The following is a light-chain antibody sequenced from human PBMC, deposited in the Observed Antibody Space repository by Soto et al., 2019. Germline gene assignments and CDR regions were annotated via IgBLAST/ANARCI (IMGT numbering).Light chain of an antibody. CDR2: KAS. CDR1: QSIHSW. CDR3: QQYNSYSRT. J-gene: IGKJ1*01. Sequence: DIQMTQSPSTLSASVGDRVTITCRASQSIHSWLAWYQQRPGKAPKLLIYKASSLESGVPSRFSGSGSGTEFTLTISSLQPDDFATYYCQQYNSYSRTFGQGTKVDIK. V-gene: IGKV1-5*03.